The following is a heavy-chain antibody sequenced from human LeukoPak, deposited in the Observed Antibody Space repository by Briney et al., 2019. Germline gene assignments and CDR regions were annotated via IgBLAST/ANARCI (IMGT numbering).Heavy chain of an antibody. Sequence: TSETLSLTCTVSGGSISSGSYYWSWIRQPAGKGLEWIGRIYTSGSTNYNPSLKSRVTISADTSKNQFSLKLGSVTAADTAVYYCARDRLNYYDSSWFDPWGQGTLVTVSS. CDR3: ARDRLNYYDSSWFDP. CDR2: IYTSGST. CDR1: GGSISSGSYY. J-gene: IGHJ5*02. D-gene: IGHD3-22*01. V-gene: IGHV4-61*02.